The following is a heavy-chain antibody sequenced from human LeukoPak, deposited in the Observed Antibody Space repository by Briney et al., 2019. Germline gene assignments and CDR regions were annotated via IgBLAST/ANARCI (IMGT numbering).Heavy chain of an antibody. CDR2: INPNSGNA. D-gene: IGHD3-10*01. Sequence: ASVKVSCKASGYSFTTNDINWVRQATGQGLEWLGWINPNSGNAGYAQKFQGRVTMTRNTSISTAYMELSSLRSEDTAVYYCARGLRTSMVRGVIIGYWGQGTLVTVSS. J-gene: IGHJ4*02. CDR1: GYSFTTND. V-gene: IGHV1-8*01. CDR3: ARGLRTSMVRGVIIGY.